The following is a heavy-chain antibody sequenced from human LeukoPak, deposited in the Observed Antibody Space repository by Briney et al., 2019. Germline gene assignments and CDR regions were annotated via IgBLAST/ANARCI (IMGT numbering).Heavy chain of an antibody. V-gene: IGHV3-7*01. D-gene: IGHD4-17*01. CDR2: IKQDGNEK. J-gene: IGHJ4*02. CDR1: GFIFRNHW. Sequence: GSLRLSCAASGFIFRNHWMSWVRQVPGRALEWVAHIKQDGNEKHYVDSVEGRFTLSRDDSKNSLYLQMNSLRVDDSAVYYCARGPNYGDRVDYFDYWGQGTLVTVSS. CDR3: ARGPNYGDRVDYFDY.